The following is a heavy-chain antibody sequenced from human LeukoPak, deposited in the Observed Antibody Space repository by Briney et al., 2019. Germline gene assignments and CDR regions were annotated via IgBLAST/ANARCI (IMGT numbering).Heavy chain of an antibody. Sequence: GGSLRLSCAASGFTFSSYAMSWVRRAPGKGLEWVSVIVGSADSTYYADSEKGRFTISRDNSKNTLYLQMHSLRAEDTAVYYCAKQGIPSRCIDYWGQGTLVTVSS. D-gene: IGHD2-15*01. CDR1: GFTFSSYA. J-gene: IGHJ4*02. CDR3: AKQGIPSRCIDY. CDR2: IVGSADST. V-gene: IGHV3-23*01.